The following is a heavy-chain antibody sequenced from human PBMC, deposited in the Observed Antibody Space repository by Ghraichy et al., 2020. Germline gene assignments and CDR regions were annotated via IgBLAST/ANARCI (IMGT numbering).Heavy chain of an antibody. CDR2: IYYSRST. Sequence: SETLSLTCTVSGGSISSAYCHWIWIRQHPGQDLEWIGYIYYSRSTYYNPSLRSRATISIDTSKNPFSLKLSSVTAADTAVYYCTRDSLTATCGAWGQGTLVTVAS. V-gene: IGHV4-31*03. D-gene: IGHD2-21*02. CDR1: GGSISSAYCH. J-gene: IGHJ4*02. CDR3: TRDSLTATCGA.